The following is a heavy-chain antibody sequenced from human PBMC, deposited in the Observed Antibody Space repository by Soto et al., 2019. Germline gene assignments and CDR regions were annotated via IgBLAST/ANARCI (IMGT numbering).Heavy chain of an antibody. CDR1: GGSISSYY. CDR2: ISSGGST. Sequence: QVQLQESGPGLVKPSETLSLTCTVSGGSISSYYWTWIRQPPGKGLEWIGYISSGGSTNYNPSLKSRVTISVDTSKNQSSLKLYSVTAADTAVYYCARGYWYFDLWGRGTLVTVSS. CDR3: ARGYWYFDL. V-gene: IGHV4-59*01. J-gene: IGHJ2*01.